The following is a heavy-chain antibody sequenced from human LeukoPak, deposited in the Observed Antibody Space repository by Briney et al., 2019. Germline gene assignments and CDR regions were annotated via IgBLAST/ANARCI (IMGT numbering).Heavy chain of an antibody. V-gene: IGHV3-48*03. CDR3: ATAAPSDY. CDR2: ISSSGSTI. Sequence: GGSLRLSCAASGFTFSSYEMNWVRQAPGKGLEWVSYISSSGSTIYYADSVKGRFTISRDNAKNSLYLQMNSPRAEDTAVYYSATAAPSDYWGQGTLVTVSS. D-gene: IGHD6-13*01. CDR1: GFTFSSYE. J-gene: IGHJ4*02.